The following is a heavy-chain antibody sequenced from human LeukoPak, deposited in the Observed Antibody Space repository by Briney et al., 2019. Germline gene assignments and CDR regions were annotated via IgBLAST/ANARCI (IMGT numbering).Heavy chain of an antibody. CDR1: GFTLSSYA. Sequence: PGGSLRLSCAASGFTLSSYAMRWVRQAPGKGLEWVSSISGGGGSTYYADSVKGRFTISRDTSKNTVYLQMNSLRAEDTAVYYCAKEETLSWNYLGRNAFDIWGQGTMVTVSS. CDR3: AKEETLSWNYLGRNAFDI. V-gene: IGHV3-23*01. CDR2: ISGGGGST. D-gene: IGHD1-7*01. J-gene: IGHJ3*02.